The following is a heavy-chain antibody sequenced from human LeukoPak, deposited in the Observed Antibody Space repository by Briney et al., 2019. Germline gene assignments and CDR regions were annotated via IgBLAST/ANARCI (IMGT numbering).Heavy chain of an antibody. D-gene: IGHD3-16*02. CDR1: GFTFSSYC. Sequence: GGSLRLSCAASGFTFSSYCRHWVRQAPGKGLEYVSAINSNGGSTYYANSVKGRFTISRDNHKHTLSLQMGSLRAEDMAVYYCAREGSYRDSDYWGQGPLVSVSS. J-gene: IGHJ4*02. CDR2: INSNGGST. V-gene: IGHV3-64*01. CDR3: AREGSYRDSDY.